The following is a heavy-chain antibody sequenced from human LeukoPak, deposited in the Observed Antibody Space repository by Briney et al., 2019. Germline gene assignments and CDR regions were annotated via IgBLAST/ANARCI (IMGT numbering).Heavy chain of an antibody. Sequence: ASVEVSCKASGYTFTSYYMHWVRQAPGQGLEWMGIINPSGGSTSYAQKFQGRVTMTRDMSTSTVYMELSSLRSEDTAVYYCARDLGYCSSTSCYSEIGAFDPWGQGTLVTVSS. J-gene: IGHJ5*02. CDR3: ARDLGYCSSTSCYSEIGAFDP. CDR2: INPSGGST. D-gene: IGHD2-2*02. V-gene: IGHV1-46*01. CDR1: GYTFTSYY.